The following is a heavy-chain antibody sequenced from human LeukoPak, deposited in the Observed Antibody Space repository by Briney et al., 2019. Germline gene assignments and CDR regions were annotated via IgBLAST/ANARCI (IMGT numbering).Heavy chain of an antibody. Sequence: GSLRLSCVASGFTFIDYYMSWIRQAPGKGLEWISYITNSGSTTYYADSVKGRFTISRNNSKNTLYLQMNSLRAEDTAVYYCAKNIYYYDSSGYLSFDYWGQGTLVTVSS. CDR1: GFTFIDYY. D-gene: IGHD3-22*01. CDR3: AKNIYYYDSSGYLSFDY. V-gene: IGHV3-11*01. J-gene: IGHJ4*02. CDR2: ITNSGSTT.